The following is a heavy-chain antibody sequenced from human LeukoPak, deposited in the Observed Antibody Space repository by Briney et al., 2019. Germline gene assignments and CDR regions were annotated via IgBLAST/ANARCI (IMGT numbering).Heavy chain of an antibody. J-gene: IGHJ4*02. D-gene: IGHD1-26*01. CDR3: AKDWDSGSYFADH. CDR1: EFTFSRYG. Sequence: GGSLRLSCAASEFTFSRYGMHWVRQAPGKGLEWVAFIRYDGSNKYYADSVKGRFTISRDNSKNTLYLQMNSLGAEDTAVYYCAKDWDSGSYFADHWGQGTLVTVSS. CDR2: IRYDGSNK. V-gene: IGHV3-30*02.